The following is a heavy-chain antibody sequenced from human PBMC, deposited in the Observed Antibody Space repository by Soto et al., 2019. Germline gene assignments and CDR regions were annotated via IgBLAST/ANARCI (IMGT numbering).Heavy chain of an antibody. CDR2: TNTDGTAT. CDR1: GFTFSAYW. J-gene: IGHJ6*02. CDR3: TRGHYYGMDV. V-gene: IGHV3-74*03. Sequence: GGSLRLSCAASGFTFSAYWMHWVRQAPGKGLVWVSRTNTDGTATTYADSVEGRFTISRDNAKNMLYLQMNGLRAEDTAVYYCTRGHYYGMDVWGQGTTVTVSS.